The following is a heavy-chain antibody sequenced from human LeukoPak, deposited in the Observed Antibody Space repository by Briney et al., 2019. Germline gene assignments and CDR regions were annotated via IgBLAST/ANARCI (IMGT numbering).Heavy chain of an antibody. CDR2: ISSSSSYI. CDR3: ARGPSARFFGVAKGAFDI. V-gene: IGHV3-21*01. D-gene: IGHD3-3*01. CDR1: GFTFSSYS. J-gene: IGHJ3*02. Sequence: PGGSLRLSCAASGFTFSSYSMNWVRQAPGKGLEWVSSISSSSSYIYYADSVKGRFTISRDNAKNSLYLQMNSLRAEDTAVYYCARGPSARFFGVAKGAFDIWGQGTMVTVSS.